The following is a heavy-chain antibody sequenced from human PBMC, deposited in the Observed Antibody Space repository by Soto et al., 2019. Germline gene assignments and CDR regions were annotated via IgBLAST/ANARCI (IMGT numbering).Heavy chain of an antibody. Sequence: SQTLSLTCAISGDIVSSNSAAWNWIRQSPSRGLEWLGRTYYRSKWYNDYAVSVKSRITINPDTSKNQFSLQLNSVTPEDTAVYYCARDSYCSSTSCYRWDYYGMDVWGKGTTVTVSS. CDR3: ARDSYCSSTSCYRWDYYGMDV. D-gene: IGHD2-2*02. CDR2: TYYRSKWYN. V-gene: IGHV6-1*01. CDR1: GDIVSSNSAA. J-gene: IGHJ6*04.